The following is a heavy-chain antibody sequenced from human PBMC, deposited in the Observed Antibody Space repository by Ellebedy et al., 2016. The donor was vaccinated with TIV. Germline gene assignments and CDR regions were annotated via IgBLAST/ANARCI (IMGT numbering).Heavy chain of an antibody. CDR2: IIPILGIA. D-gene: IGHD5-24*01. J-gene: IGHJ3*02. CDR3: AREGEKGWLQSLSGAFDI. V-gene: IGHV1-69*04. CDR1: GYTFTSYG. Sequence: SVKVSXKASGYTFTSYGISWVRQAPGQGLEWMGRIIPILGIANYAQKFQGRVTITADKSTSTAYMELSSLRSEDTAVYYCAREGEKGWLQSLSGAFDIWGQGTMVTVSS.